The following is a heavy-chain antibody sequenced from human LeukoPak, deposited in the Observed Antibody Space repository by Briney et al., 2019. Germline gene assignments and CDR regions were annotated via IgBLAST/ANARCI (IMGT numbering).Heavy chain of an antibody. Sequence: SVKASCKASGYTFTSYGISWVRQAPGQGLEWMGGIIPIFGTANYAQKFQGRVTITADESTSTAYMELSSLRSEDTAVYYCARVGAAAGNTFRYWGQGTLVTVSS. D-gene: IGHD6-13*01. J-gene: IGHJ4*02. CDR1: GYTFTSYG. CDR3: ARVGAAAGNTFRY. V-gene: IGHV1-69*13. CDR2: IIPIFGTA.